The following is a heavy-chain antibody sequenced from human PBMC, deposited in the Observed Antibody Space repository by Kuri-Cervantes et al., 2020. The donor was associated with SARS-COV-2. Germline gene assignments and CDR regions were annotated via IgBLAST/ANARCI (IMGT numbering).Heavy chain of an antibody. Sequence: SETLSLTCAVSGCSISSSNWWSWVRQPPGKGLEWIGEIYHSGSTNYNPSLKSRVTISVDTSKNQFSLKLSSVTAADTAVYYCARREYWYFDLWGRGTLVTVSS. V-gene: IGHV4-4*02. J-gene: IGHJ2*01. D-gene: IGHD1-26*01. CDR1: GCSISSSNW. CDR2: IYHSGST. CDR3: ARREYWYFDL.